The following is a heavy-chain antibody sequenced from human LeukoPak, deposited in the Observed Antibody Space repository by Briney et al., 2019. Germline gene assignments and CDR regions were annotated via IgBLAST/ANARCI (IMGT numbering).Heavy chain of an antibody. Sequence: SQTLSLTCTVSGGSIRRGGFYWSWIRQHPGKGLEWIGYIYFSGSTYYNPSLKSRVTISVDTSKNQFSLKLSSVTAADTAVYYCARTAVTGHVDPRREHWHFDLWGRGTLVTVSS. V-gene: IGHV4-31*03. CDR3: ARTAVTGHVDPRREHWHFDL. D-gene: IGHD2-21*02. CDR2: IYFSGST. J-gene: IGHJ2*01. CDR1: GGSIRRGGFY.